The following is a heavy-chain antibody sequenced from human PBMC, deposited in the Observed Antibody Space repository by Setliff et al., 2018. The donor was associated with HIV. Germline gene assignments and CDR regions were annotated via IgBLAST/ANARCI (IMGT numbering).Heavy chain of an antibody. V-gene: IGHV4-39*07. CDR1: GGSININNYY. J-gene: IGHJ6*03. CDR2: IYCSGAT. Sequence: SETLSLTCTVSGGSININNYYWGWIRQPPGKGLEWIGSIYCSGATNYNPSLKSRVTVSLDTSQNQLSLNLSSVTAADTAVYYCARSRPRSMDFYMDVWGKGTTVTVSS. D-gene: IGHD2-8*01. CDR3: ARSRPRSMDFYMDV.